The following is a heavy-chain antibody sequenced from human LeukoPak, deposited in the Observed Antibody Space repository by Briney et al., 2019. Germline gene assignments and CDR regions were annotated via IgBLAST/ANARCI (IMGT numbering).Heavy chain of an antibody. J-gene: IGHJ4*02. D-gene: IGHD3-22*01. CDR1: GGSIGTYY. CDR2: IDYSETT. V-gene: IGHV4-59*01. Sequence: SETLSLTCTVSGGSIGTYYWTWIRQPPGKGLEWIGYIDYSETTRYNPSLKSRVTISLDTSRKQFSLKLSSVAAADTAVYYCARDLGDSSGYFDYWGQGTLVTVSS. CDR3: ARDLGDSSGYFDY.